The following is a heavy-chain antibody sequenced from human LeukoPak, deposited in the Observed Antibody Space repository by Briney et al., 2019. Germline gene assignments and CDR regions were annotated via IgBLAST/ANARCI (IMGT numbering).Heavy chain of an antibody. J-gene: IGHJ4*02. CDR1: GFTFSSYW. Sequence: GGSLRLSCAASGFTFSSYWMSWVRQAPGQGLEWVANIKQDGTEKYYVDSVKGRFTIFRDNAKNSLYLQMNSLRAEDTAVYYCARYGAVAGEFDYWGQGTLVTVSS. CDR3: ARYGAVAGEFDY. CDR2: IKQDGTEK. V-gene: IGHV3-7*01. D-gene: IGHD6-19*01.